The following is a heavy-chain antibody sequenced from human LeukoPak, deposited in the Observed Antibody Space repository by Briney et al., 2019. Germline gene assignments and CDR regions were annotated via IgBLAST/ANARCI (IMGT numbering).Heavy chain of an antibody. CDR2: IDSSGTVR. CDR1: GFTFSNFD. V-gene: IGHV3-48*03. J-gene: IGHJ4*02. D-gene: IGHD3-16*02. Sequence: GGSLRLSCAASGFTFSNFDMTWVRQAPGKGLEWLSYIDSSGTVRYYADSVNRRFTISRDNAKNSLHLQMGSLRAEDTAVYYCARETRGGTYRYNFLDYWGLGTLVTVSS. CDR3: ARETRGGTYRYNFLDY.